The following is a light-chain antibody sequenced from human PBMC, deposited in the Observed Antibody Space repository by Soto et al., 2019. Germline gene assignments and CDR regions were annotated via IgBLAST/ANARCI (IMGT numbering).Light chain of an antibody. V-gene: IGKV1-27*01. J-gene: IGKJ1*01. CDR3: QKYDRVPWT. Sequence: DIQLTQSPSTLSASVGDRVTITCRASQGINNYLAWYQQKPGKVPTFLIYAASTLHSGVPSRFSGTGSGTDFTLTISSLQPEDVATYYCQKYDRVPWTFGQGTKVVIK. CDR1: QGINNY. CDR2: AAS.